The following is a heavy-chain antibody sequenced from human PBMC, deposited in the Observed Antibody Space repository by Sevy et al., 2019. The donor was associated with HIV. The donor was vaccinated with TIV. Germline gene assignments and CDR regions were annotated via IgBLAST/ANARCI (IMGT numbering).Heavy chain of an antibody. J-gene: IGHJ5*02. CDR2: INESGIT. CDR1: DGSFSGYY. Sequence: SETLSLTCAVRDGSFSGYYWNWIRQLPGKGLEWIGEINESGITYYNPSLKSRVTISVDTSKKQFSLKLNSVTAADTAVYFCARSPPVVVVPGAPSWFDPWGQGTLVTVSS. D-gene: IGHD2-2*01. V-gene: IGHV4-34*01. CDR3: ARSPPVVVVPGAPSWFDP.